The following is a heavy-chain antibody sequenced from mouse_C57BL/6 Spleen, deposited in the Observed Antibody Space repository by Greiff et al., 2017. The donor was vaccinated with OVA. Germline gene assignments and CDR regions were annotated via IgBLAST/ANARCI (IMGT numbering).Heavy chain of an antibody. Sequence: QVQLQQPGAELVKPGASVKLSCKASGYTFTSYWMQWVKQRPGQGLEWIGEIDPSDSYTNYNQKSKGKATLTVDTSSSTAYMQLSSLTSEDSAVYYCALTGNYAMYYWGQGTSVTVSS. CDR3: ALTGNYAMYY. V-gene: IGHV1-50*01. CDR1: GYTFTSYW. CDR2: IDPSDSYT. J-gene: IGHJ4*01. D-gene: IGHD4-1*01.